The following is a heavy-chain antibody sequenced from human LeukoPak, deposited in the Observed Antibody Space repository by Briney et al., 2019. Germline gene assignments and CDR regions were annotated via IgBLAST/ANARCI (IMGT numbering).Heavy chain of an antibody. CDR2: INPNSGGT. CDR1: GYTFTVYY. D-gene: IGHD3-10*01. J-gene: IGHJ4*02. Sequence: GASVKVSCKTSGYTFTVYYMHWVRQAPGQGLEWMGWINPNSGGTNYAQKFQGRVTMTRDTSISTAYMELSRLSSDDTAVYYCARDPIQDKIYGSGSYYNSGFDYWGQGTLVTVSS. V-gene: IGHV1-2*02. CDR3: ARDPIQDKIYGSGSYYNSGFDY.